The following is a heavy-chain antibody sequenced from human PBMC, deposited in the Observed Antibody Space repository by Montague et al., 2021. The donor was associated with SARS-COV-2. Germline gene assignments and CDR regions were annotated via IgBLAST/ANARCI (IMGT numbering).Heavy chain of an antibody. D-gene: IGHD2-21*02. CDR2: IYYTAST. V-gene: IGHV4-59*01. J-gene: IGHJ4*02. Sequence: SETLSLTCTVSGGSISPYSWSWIWQPPGKGLEWDLNIYYTASTNYNSTLKRRLTISVDTSETQFSLNVTSVTPADTAVYYCAGVGGALRGGDYYFDYWGQGTLVTVSS. CDR3: AGVGGALRGGDYYFDY. CDR1: GGSISPYS.